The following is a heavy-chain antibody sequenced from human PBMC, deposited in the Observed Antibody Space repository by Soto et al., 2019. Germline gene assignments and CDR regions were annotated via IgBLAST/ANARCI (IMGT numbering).Heavy chain of an antibody. V-gene: IGHV3-30-3*01. D-gene: IGHD2-21*01. CDR1: GFSFSDHA. Sequence: PGGSLRLSCASSGFSFSDHAMHWVRRAPGKWLEWVALVAHDGTSKYYAGSVKGRFTISSDKSSNTLFLQMDSLDTEDTAVYYCARDNSIPGIVAEIDRWGRATLSTVSS. CDR3: ARDNSIPGIVAEIDR. J-gene: IGHJ5*02. CDR2: VAHDGTSK.